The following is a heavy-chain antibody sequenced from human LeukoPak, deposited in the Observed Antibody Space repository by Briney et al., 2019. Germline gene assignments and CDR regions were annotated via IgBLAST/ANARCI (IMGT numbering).Heavy chain of an antibody. D-gene: IGHD1-26*01. CDR3: ARGGSYLSAFDI. V-gene: IGHV3-53*01. Sequence: GSLLLSCAASGFTVSSNYMSWVRQAPGKGLEGVSIIYSGGSTFYADSVKGRFTISRDNSKNTLYLQMNSLRAEDTAVYYCARGGSYLSAFDIWGQGTMVTVSS. CDR2: IYSGGST. J-gene: IGHJ3*02. CDR1: GFTVSSNY.